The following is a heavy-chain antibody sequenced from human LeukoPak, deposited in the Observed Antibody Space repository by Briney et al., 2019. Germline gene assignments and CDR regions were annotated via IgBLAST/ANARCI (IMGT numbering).Heavy chain of an antibody. Sequence: SETLSLTCTVSGGSISSYYWSWTRQPPGKGLEWIGYIYYSGSTNYNPSLKSRVTISVDTSKNQFSLKLSSVTAADTAMYYCARGVGVVASIDYWGQGTLVTVSS. D-gene: IGHD5-12*01. CDR1: GGSISSYY. CDR3: ARGVGVVASIDY. CDR2: IYYSGST. V-gene: IGHV4-59*01. J-gene: IGHJ4*02.